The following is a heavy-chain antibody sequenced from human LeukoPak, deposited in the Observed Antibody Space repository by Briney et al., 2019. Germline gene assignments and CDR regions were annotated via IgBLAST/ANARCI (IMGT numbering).Heavy chain of an antibody. CDR2: ISGSGGST. D-gene: IGHD3-10*01. CDR3: AKDHWDYYGSGSYVY. CDR1: GFTFSSYA. J-gene: IGHJ4*02. V-gene: IGHV3-23*01. Sequence: GGSLRLSCAASGFTFSSYAMSWVRQAPGKGLEWVSAISGSGGSTYYADSVKGRFTISRDNSKNTLYLQMNSLRAEDTAVYYCAKDHWDYYGSGSYVYWGQGTLVTVSS.